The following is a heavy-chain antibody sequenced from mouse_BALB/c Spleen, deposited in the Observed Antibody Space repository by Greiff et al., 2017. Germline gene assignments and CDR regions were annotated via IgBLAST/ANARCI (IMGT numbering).Heavy chain of an antibody. Sequence: DVHLVESGGGLVQPGGSRKLSCAASGFTFSSFGMHWVRQAPEKGLEWVAYISSGSSTIYYADTVKGRFTISRDNPKNTLFLQMTSLRSEDTAMYYCARREVTTARGTWFAYWGQGTLVTVSA. CDR1: GFTFSSFG. D-gene: IGHD1-2*01. J-gene: IGHJ3*01. V-gene: IGHV5-17*02. CDR3: ARREVTTARGTWFAY. CDR2: ISSGSSTI.